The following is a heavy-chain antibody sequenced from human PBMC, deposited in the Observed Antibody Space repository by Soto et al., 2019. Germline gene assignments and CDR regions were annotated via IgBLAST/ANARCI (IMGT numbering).Heavy chain of an antibody. V-gene: IGHV1-18*01. CDR1: GYTFTPYG. Sequence: QVQLVQSGAEVKKPGASVKVSCRASGYTFTPYGITWVPQAPGQGLEWLGCINPDNGGKHIVQRLHDRLNLTTDRSTTTAYMELRSLIYDDTAVYYCAKDLDDGGRYWYFDLWGRGTVVTVSS. CDR3: AKDLDDGGRYWYFDL. CDR2: INPDNGGK. J-gene: IGHJ2*01. D-gene: IGHD4-17*01.